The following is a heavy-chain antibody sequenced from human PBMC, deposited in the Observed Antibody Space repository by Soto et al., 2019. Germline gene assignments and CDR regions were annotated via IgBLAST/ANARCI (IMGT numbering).Heavy chain of an antibody. CDR1: GGSISSSSYY. V-gene: IGHV4-39*01. CDR3: ANAKSGVQDAFDI. D-gene: IGHD3-10*01. CDR2: IYYSGST. Sequence: LQLHASGPGLVKPSETLSLTCTFSGGSISSSSYYWGWIRQPPGKGLEWSGSIYYSGSTYYHPSLKSRVTISGDTATNQCSLKMRSVNAEGTAVSYCANAKSGVQDAFDIWGKGTMVNASS. J-gene: IGHJ3*02.